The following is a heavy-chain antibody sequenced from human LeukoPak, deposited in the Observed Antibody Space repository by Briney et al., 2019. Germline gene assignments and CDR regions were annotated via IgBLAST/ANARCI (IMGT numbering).Heavy chain of an antibody. CDR3: VRESGLGSAFEI. J-gene: IGHJ3*02. V-gene: IGHV3-30-3*01. D-gene: IGHD1-26*01. Sequence: GGSXRLSCAASGFTFSSYAMHWVRQAPGKGLEWVAVISFDANNKYYADSVKGRLTISRDTSKNTLYLQMDSLRDEDTAVYYCVRESGLGSAFEIWGQGTMVTVSS. CDR1: GFTFSSYA. CDR2: ISFDANNK.